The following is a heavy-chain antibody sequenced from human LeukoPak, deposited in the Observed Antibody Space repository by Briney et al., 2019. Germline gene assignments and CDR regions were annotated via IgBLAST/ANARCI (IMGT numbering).Heavy chain of an antibody. V-gene: IGHV4-39*07. D-gene: IGHD3-3*01. CDR3: ARWFPTDYDFWSGYYPLFDY. CDR1: GGSISSSSYY. Sequence: SETLSLTCTVSGGSISSSSYYWGWIRQPPGKGLEWIGSIYYSGSTYYNPSLKSRATISVDTSKNQFSLKLSSVTAADTAVYYCARWFPTDYDFWSGYYPLFDYWGQGTLVTVSS. J-gene: IGHJ4*02. CDR2: IYYSGST.